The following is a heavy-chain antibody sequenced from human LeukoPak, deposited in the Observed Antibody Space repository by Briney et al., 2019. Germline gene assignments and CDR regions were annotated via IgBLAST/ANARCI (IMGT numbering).Heavy chain of an antibody. V-gene: IGHV3-48*03. CDR3: AKRRCSSTTCWYYFDY. D-gene: IGHD2-2*01. CDR1: GFTFSSYE. Sequence: GGSLRLSCAASGFTFSSYEMNWVRQAPGKGLEWVSYISSSGSNIKYADSVKGRFTISRGNAKNSVYLQMSSLRAEDTAVYYCAKRRCSSTTCWYYFDYWGLGTLVTVSS. CDR2: ISSSGSNI. J-gene: IGHJ4*02.